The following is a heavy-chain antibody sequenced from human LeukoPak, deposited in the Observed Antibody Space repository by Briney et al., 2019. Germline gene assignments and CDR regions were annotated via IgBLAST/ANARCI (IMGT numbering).Heavy chain of an antibody. Sequence: GESLRISCKGSGYSFTTYWIGWVRQMPGKGLEWMGIIYPGDSDTRYSPSFQGQVTISAGRSINTAYLQWSSLKASDTAMYYCARTIAAAGRWGTFDIWGQGTMVTVSS. V-gene: IGHV5-51*01. CDR1: GYSFTTYW. J-gene: IGHJ3*02. CDR2: IYPGDSDT. D-gene: IGHD6-13*01. CDR3: ARTIAAAGRWGTFDI.